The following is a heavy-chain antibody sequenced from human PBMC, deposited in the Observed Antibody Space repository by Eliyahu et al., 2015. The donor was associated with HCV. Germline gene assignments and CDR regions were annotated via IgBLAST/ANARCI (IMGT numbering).Heavy chain of an antibody. CDR3: ASGGGGIAVAGTGGWFDP. D-gene: IGHD6-19*01. CDR2: IHYRGGT. CDR1: GGSITTYY. V-gene: IGHV4-59*01. J-gene: IGHJ5*02. Sequence: QVQLQESGPGLVKPSETLSLTCTVSGGSITTYYWXWXRQPPGKGLEWDGYIHYRGGTTYNPSLKSRVTISVDTSKNQFSLNLTSVTAADTAVYYCASGGGGIAVAGTGGWFDPWGQGTLVTVSS.